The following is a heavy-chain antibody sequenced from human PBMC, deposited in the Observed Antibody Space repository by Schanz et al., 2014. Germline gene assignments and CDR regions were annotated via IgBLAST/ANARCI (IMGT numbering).Heavy chain of an antibody. D-gene: IGHD4-17*01. Sequence: EVQLLESGGGLVQPGGSLRLSCAASGFTFSSYAMSWVRQAPGKGLEWLSYIATSSSTRHYADSVKGRFTISRDRFQNTLYLRMSSLRAEDTAVYYCARPRFDYGEVDYWGQGTLVTVSS. J-gene: IGHJ4*02. CDR3: ARPRFDYGEVDY. CDR1: GFTFSSYA. V-gene: IGHV3-48*01. CDR2: IATSSSTR.